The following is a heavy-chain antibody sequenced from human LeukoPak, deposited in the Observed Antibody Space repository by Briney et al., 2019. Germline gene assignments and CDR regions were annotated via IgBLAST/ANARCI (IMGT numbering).Heavy chain of an antibody. V-gene: IGHV3-73*01. D-gene: IGHD3-22*01. J-gene: IGHJ4*02. CDR1: GFTFSDSG. CDR2: MRSKTQNYAT. CDR3: TNYDDSSDLWGY. Sequence: GGSLKLSCAAAGFTFSDSGMHWVRQAPGKGLEWVGRMRSKTQNYATAYAASVKGRFTISRDDSKNTAFLQMNSLKTEDTAVYYCTNYDDSSDLWGYWGQGTLVTVSS.